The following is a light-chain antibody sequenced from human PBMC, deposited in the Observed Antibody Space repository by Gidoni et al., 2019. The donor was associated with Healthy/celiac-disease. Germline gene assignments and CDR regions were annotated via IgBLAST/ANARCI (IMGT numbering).Light chain of an antibody. CDR1: NIGSKS. CDR3: QVWDSSSDHLWV. V-gene: IGLV3-21*02. J-gene: IGLJ3*02. Sequence: SYVLTQPPSVSVAPGHTARITCGGNNIGSKSVHWYQQKQGQAPVLVVYDNSDRPSGIPERFSGSNSGNTATLTISRVEAGDEADYYCQVWDSSSDHLWVFGGGTKLTVL. CDR2: DNS.